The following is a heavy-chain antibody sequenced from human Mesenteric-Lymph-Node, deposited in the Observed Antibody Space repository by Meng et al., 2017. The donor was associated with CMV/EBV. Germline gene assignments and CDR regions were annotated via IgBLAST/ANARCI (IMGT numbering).Heavy chain of an antibody. CDR2: INHSGST. V-gene: IGHV4-34*01. J-gene: IGHJ4*02. CDR3: ARGSSYDILTGYFDY. D-gene: IGHD3-9*01. CDR1: GVTFRGYY. Sequence: QVQLHQWGEGLLKPSDTRSVRCAVYGVTFRGYYWNWIRQSPEKGLEWIGEINHSGSTTYNPSFTSRIIISVDTSTNQISLNMSSVTAADTAVYYCARGSSYDILTGYFDYWGQGALVTVSS.